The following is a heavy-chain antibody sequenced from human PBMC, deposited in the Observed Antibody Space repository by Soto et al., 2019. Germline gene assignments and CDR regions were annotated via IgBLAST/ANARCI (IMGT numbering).Heavy chain of an antibody. Sequence: WGSLRLSCAGSGFIFSNSAFHWVRQAPGKGLEWVALISYDGNNKYYADSVKGRFTISRDNSKNTLYLQMDSLRADDPAVYYCAREVEADARSGVFDYWGQGALVTV. CDR2: ISYDGNNK. D-gene: IGHD3-3*01. V-gene: IGHV3-30-3*01. CDR3: AREVEADARSGVFDY. J-gene: IGHJ4*02. CDR1: GFIFSNSA.